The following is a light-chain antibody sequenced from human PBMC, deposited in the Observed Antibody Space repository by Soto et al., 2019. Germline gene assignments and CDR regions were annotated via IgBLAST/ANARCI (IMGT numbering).Light chain of an antibody. Sequence: QSVLTQPPSVSAAPGQKVIISCSGSSSNIGNNPVSWYQQFPGTAPKLLIYDSNKRPSGIPDRFSGSKSGTSATLGITGLQTGDEADYYCGTWDSSLSVVLFGDGTKLTVL. V-gene: IGLV1-51*01. J-gene: IGLJ2*01. CDR2: DSN. CDR1: SSNIGNNP. CDR3: GTWDSSLSVVL.